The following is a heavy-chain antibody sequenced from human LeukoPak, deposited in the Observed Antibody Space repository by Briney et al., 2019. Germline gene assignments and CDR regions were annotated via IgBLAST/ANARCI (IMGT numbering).Heavy chain of an antibody. CDR2: ISAYNGNT. J-gene: IGHJ4*02. CDR1: GYTFTIYG. V-gene: IGHV1-18*01. D-gene: IGHD3-3*01. CDR3: ARDTSLRFLEWLPHFDY. Sequence: ASVNVSSTASGYTFTIYGISWVRQAPGQGLEWMGWISAYNGNTNYAQKLQGRVTMTTDTSTSIAYMELRSLRSDDTAVYYCARDTSLRFLEWLPHFDYWGQGTLVTVSS.